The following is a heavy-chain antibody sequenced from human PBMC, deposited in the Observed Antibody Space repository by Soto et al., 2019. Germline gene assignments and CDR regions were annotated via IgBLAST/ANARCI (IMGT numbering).Heavy chain of an antibody. V-gene: IGHV3-23*01. Sequence: EVQLLESGGGLVQPGGSLRLSCAASGFTFSSYAMSWVRQAPGKGLEWVSAISGSGGSTYYADSVKGRFTISRDNSKNTLYLQMNSLRAEDTVVYYCAKTRLRSATELHCFDYWGQGTLVTVST. CDR1: GFTFSSYA. CDR3: AKTRLRSATELHCFDY. CDR2: ISGSGGST. D-gene: IGHD1-26*01. J-gene: IGHJ4*02.